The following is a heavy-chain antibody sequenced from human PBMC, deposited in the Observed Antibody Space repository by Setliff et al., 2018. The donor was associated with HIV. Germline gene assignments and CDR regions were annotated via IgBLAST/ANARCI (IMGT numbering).Heavy chain of an antibody. CDR1: GVSVSSVGYY. CDR2: IYYSGST. Sequence: SETLSLTGDVSGVSVSSVGYYWTWIRQRSGKGLEWTGYIYYSGSTKYNPSLKSRLSISIDTSKNQFSLKLNSVTAADTSVYYCAGGRPGATNLDYWGQGTLVTVSS. CDR3: AGGRPGATNLDY. D-gene: IGHD1-26*01. V-gene: IGHV4-31*11. J-gene: IGHJ4*02.